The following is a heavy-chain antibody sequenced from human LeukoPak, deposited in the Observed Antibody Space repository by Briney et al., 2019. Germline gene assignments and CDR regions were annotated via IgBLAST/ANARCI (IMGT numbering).Heavy chain of an antibody. CDR1: GFTFSTYA. V-gene: IGHV3-23*01. D-gene: IGHD7-27*01. CDR2: IGSSGGGI. CDR3: AIDPNWGTHS. J-gene: IGHJ4*02. Sequence: GGSLRLSCAASGFTFSTYAMYWVRHPPGKRLEWVSIIGSSGGGIHYADSVKGRFTISRDNSKNALYLQMNSLRVEDTAVYYCAIDPNWGTHSWGQGVLVTVSS.